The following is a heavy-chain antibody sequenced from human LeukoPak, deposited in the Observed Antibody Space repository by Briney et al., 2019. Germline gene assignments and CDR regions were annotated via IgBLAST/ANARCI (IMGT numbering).Heavy chain of an antibody. J-gene: IGHJ4*02. D-gene: IGHD6-6*01. V-gene: IGHV3-74*01. CDR3: ARDQRVTGRPDIDY. CDR2: ISSDGSST. CDR1: GFTFRNHW. Sequence: GGSVRLSCAAPGFTFRNHWMHWVRQTPGKGLVWVSRISSDGSSTRYADSVKGRFTISRDNAKNTLYLQMNNLRAEDTAMYYCARDQRVTGRPDIDYWGQGTLVT.